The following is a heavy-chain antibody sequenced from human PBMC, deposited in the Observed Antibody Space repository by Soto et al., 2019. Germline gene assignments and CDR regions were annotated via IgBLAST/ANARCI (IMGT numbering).Heavy chain of an antibody. D-gene: IGHD2-15*01. V-gene: IGHV3-23*01. J-gene: IGHJ3*02. CDR2: ISGSGGST. Sequence: EVQLLESGGGLVQPGGPLRLSCAASGFTFSSDAMSWVRQAPGKGPEWVSAISGSGGSTYYVDSVKGRFTISRDNSKNTVYLQMNSLRAEDTAVYYRVTRWSPGGFDIWGQGTMVTVSS. CDR3: VTRWSPGGFDI. CDR1: GFTFSSDA.